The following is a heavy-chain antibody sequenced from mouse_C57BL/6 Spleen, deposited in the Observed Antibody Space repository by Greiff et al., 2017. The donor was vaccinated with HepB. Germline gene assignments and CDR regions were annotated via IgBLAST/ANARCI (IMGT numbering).Heavy chain of an antibody. CDR1: GFTFSSYA. D-gene: IGHD2-3*01. Sequence: EVHLVESGGGLVKPGGSLKLSCAASGFTFSSYAMSWVRQTPEKRLEWVATISDGGSYTYYPDNVKGRFTISRDKAKNNLYLQMSHLKSEDTAMYYCARAGWSPFAYWGQGTLVTVSA. J-gene: IGHJ3*01. CDR2: ISDGGSYT. V-gene: IGHV5-4*01. CDR3: ARAGWSPFAY.